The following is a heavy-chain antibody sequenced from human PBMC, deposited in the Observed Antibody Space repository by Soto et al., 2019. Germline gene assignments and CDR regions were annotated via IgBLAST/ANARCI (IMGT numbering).Heavy chain of an antibody. CDR2: ISTYSGDT. D-gene: IGHD5-12*01. V-gene: IGHV1-18*01. CDR1: GYTFFTYD. CDR3: ARHHGPTTSENWFDP. J-gene: IGHJ5*02. Sequence: QVHLVQSGVEVKTPGASVKVSCQASGYTFFTYDISWVRQAPGQGLEWMGWISTYSGDTKYAQKFQGRVTMTTDTATTTAYLERRSLRSYDTAVYYCARHHGPTTSENWFDPWGQGTMVTVSP.